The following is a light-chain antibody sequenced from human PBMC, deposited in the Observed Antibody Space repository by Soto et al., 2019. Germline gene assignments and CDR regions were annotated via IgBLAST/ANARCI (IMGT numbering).Light chain of an antibody. V-gene: IGKV3-11*01. J-gene: IGKJ4*01. Sequence: EIVLTQSPATLSLSPGERATLSCRASQSVNNYLAWYQQKPGQAPRLVIYDVFSRATGTPARFSGSGSGTDFTLTISSPEPEDFGVYYCHQRSHWPWLTFGGGTRVEIK. CDR2: DVF. CDR1: QSVNNY. CDR3: HQRSHWPWLT.